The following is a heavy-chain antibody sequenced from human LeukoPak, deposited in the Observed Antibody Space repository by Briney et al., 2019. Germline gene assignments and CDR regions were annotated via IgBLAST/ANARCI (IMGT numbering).Heavy chain of an antibody. Sequence: ASVKVSCKASGYTFTSYGISWVRQAPGQGLEWMGWISAYNGNTNYAQKLQGRVTMTTDTSTSTAYMELRSLRSDDTAVHYCARIERLAYCGGDCFYGMDVWGQGTTVTVSS. CDR3: ARIERLAYCGGDCFYGMDV. D-gene: IGHD2-21*02. V-gene: IGHV1-18*01. CDR1: GYTFTSYG. J-gene: IGHJ6*02. CDR2: ISAYNGNT.